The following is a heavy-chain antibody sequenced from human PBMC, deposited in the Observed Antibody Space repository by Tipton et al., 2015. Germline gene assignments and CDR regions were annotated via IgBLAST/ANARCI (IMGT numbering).Heavy chain of an antibody. CDR1: SDSISKYY. J-gene: IGHJ4*02. CDR3: ARARGRHGGLFDS. D-gene: IGHD4-23*01. V-gene: IGHV4-59*01. CDR2: IQYSGST. Sequence: TLSLTCSVSSDSISKYYWSWIRQPPGKELEWIGYIQYSGSTNYNPSLKSRVTISVDTSKTQFSLKMSSVTASDTAVYYCARARGRHGGLFDSWGQGTPVTVSS.